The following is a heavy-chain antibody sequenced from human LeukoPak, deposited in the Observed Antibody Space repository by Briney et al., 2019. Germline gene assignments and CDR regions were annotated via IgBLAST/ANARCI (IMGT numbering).Heavy chain of an antibody. CDR2: ISCSAGST. V-gene: IGHV3-23*01. D-gene: IGHD5-18*01. CDR3: AKGGRNVDTAFDS. CDR1: GFTFSSYA. Sequence: PGGSLTLSCTASGFTFSSYAMSWVRQAPGKGLEWVSAISCSAGSTYHADSVKGRSTISRDNSKNTLYLQMSSLSAEDTAVYYCAKGGRNVDTAFDSWGQGTLVTVSS. J-gene: IGHJ4*02.